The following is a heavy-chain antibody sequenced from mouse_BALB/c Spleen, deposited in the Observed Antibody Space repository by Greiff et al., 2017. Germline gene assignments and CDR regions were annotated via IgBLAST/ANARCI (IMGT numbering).Heavy chain of an antibody. CDR2: INPSNGRT. Sequence: QVQLQQPGAELVKPGASVKLSCKASGYTFTSYWMHWVKQRPGQGLEWIGEINPSNGRTNYNEKFKSKATLTVDKSSSTAYMQLSSLTSEDSAVYYCARRDYGSSDYAMDNWGQGTSVTVSP. V-gene: IGHV1S81*02. J-gene: IGHJ4*01. CDR3: ARRDYGSSDYAMDN. CDR1: GYTFTSYW. D-gene: IGHD1-1*01.